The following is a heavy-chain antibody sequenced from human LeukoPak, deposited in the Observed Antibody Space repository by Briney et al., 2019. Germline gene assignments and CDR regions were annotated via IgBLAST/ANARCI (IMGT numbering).Heavy chain of an antibody. D-gene: IGHD5-18*01. CDR3: AKGGQLWSPFDY. Sequence: GGSLRLSCALSGFTFSNYWMSWVRQAPGKGLEWVAVISYDGSNKYYADSVKGRFTISRDNSKNTLYLQMNSLRAEDTAMYYCAKGGQLWSPFDYWGQGTLVTVSS. V-gene: IGHV3-30*18. J-gene: IGHJ4*02. CDR1: GFTFSNYW. CDR2: ISYDGSNK.